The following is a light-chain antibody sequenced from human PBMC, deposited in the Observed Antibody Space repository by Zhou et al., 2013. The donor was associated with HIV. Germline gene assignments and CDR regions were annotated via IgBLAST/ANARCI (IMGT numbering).Light chain of an antibody. V-gene: IGKV3-11*01. CDR1: QSVNNF. Sequence: EIVLTQSPATLPLSPGERATLSCRASQSVNNFLAWYQHKPGQAPRLLIYDASNRATGIPARFSASGSGTDFTLTISSLEPEDFAVYYCQQRSNWPPLTFGGGTKVEIK. CDR3: QQRSNWPPLT. J-gene: IGKJ4*01. CDR2: DAS.